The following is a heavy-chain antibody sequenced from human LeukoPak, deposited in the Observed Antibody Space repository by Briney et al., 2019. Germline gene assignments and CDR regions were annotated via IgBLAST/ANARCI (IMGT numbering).Heavy chain of an antibody. CDR3: ARDRTDFVVVTAIPNYYFDY. Sequence: SETLSLTCTVSGGSISSSSYYWGWIRQPPGKGLEGIGRIYYSGSTYYNPSLKSRVTISVDTSKNQFSLKLSSVTAADTAVYYCARDRTDFVVVTAIPNYYFDYWGQGTLVTVSS. CDR1: GGSISSSSYY. D-gene: IGHD2-21*02. J-gene: IGHJ4*02. V-gene: IGHV4-39*07. CDR2: IYYSGST.